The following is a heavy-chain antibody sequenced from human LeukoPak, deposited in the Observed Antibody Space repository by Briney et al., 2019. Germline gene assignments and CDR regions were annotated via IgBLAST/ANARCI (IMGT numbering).Heavy chain of an antibody. V-gene: IGHV4-30-4*01. CDR3: ARDRSGSDDFWSGSYNWFDP. CDR2: IYYSGST. D-gene: IGHD3-3*01. Sequence: SETLSLTCTVSGGSISSGDYYWSWIRQPPGKGLEWIGYIYYSGSTYYNPSLKSRVTISVDTSKNQFSLKLSSVTAADTAVYYCARDRSGSDDFWSGSYNWFDPGGQGTLVTVSS. J-gene: IGHJ5*02. CDR1: GGSISSGDYY.